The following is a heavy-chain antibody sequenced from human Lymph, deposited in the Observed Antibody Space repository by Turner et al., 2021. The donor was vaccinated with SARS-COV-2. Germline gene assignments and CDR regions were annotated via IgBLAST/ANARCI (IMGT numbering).Heavy chain of an antibody. CDR1: GGSISSSSHY. J-gene: IGHJ4*02. D-gene: IGHD3-10*01. CDR3: ARLVRRAEYYFDY. Sequence: QLQLQESGPGLVKPSETLSFTCTVSGGSISSSSHYWGWIRQPPGRGLEWIGHIYYSGSNYYNPSLKSRVTISVDTSKNQFSLKLSSVTAADTAVYYCARLVRRAEYYFDYWGQGTLVTVSS. CDR2: IYYSGSN. V-gene: IGHV4-39*01.